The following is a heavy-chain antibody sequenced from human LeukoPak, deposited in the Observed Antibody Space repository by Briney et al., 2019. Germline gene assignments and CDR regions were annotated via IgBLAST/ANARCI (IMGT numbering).Heavy chain of an antibody. Sequence: ASVKVSCKASGGTFSSYAISWVRQAPGQGLEWMGGIIPIFGTANYAQKFQGRVTITADESTSTAYMELSSLRSEDTAVYYCARGVSASSGWYVIDHWGQGTLATVSS. CDR1: GGTFSSYA. CDR3: ARGVSASSGWYVIDH. CDR2: IIPIFGTA. D-gene: IGHD6-19*01. J-gene: IGHJ5*02. V-gene: IGHV1-69*13.